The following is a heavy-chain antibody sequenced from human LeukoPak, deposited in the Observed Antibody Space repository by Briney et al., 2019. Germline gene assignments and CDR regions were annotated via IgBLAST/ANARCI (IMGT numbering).Heavy chain of an antibody. CDR2: MRYDGSNT. Sequence: GGSLTLSCAASGFTFSNYGMHWVRQAPGKGLEWLAFMRYDGSNTHYADSVKGRFTISRDNSKNTLFLQMNSLRSEDTALYYCANGPHYNILTGFYKVRSHLDYWGQGTLVTVSS. J-gene: IGHJ4*02. CDR1: GFTFSNYG. V-gene: IGHV3-30*02. CDR3: ANGPHYNILTGFYKVRSHLDY. D-gene: IGHD3-9*01.